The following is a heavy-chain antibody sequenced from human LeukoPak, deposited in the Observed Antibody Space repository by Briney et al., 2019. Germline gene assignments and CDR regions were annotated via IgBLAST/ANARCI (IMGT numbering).Heavy chain of an antibody. D-gene: IGHD3-22*01. V-gene: IGHV1-69*06. CDR1: GYTFTSYA. CDR2: IIPIFGTA. Sequence: GASVKVSCKASGYTFTSYAISWVRQAPGQGLEWMGGIIPIFGTANYAQKFQGRVTITADKSTSTAYMELSSLRSEDTAVYYCARAGDGTYYYDSSGYAYFDYWGQGTLVTVSS. J-gene: IGHJ4*02. CDR3: ARAGDGTYYYDSSGYAYFDY.